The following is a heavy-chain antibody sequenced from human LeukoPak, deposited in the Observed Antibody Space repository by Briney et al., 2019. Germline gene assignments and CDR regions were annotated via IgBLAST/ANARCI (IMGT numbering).Heavy chain of an antibody. CDR3: AKDRWGTYGSGSYYFDY. CDR2: ISGSDGST. V-gene: IGHV3-23*01. CDR1: GFTVSNNY. Sequence: GGSLRLSCAASGFTVSNNYMTWVRQAPGKGLEWVSAISGSDGSTYYADSVKGWFTISRDNSKNTLYLQMNSLRAEDTAVYYCAKDRWGTYGSGSYYFDYWGQGTLVTVSS. J-gene: IGHJ4*02. D-gene: IGHD3-10*01.